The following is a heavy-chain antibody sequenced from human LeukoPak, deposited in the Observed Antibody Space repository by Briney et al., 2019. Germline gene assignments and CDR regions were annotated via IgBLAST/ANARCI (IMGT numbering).Heavy chain of an antibody. CDR1: GGSSSGYY. D-gene: IGHD4-11*01. V-gene: IGHV4-34*01. CDR2: INHSGST. CDR3: ARLTPHDYTSYYYYYMDV. Sequence: PSETLSLTCAVYGGSSSGYYWSWIRQPPGKGLEWIGEINHSGSTNYNPSLKSRVTISVDTSKNQFSLKLSSVTAADTAVYYCARLTPHDYTSYYYYYMDVWGKGTTVTVSS. J-gene: IGHJ6*03.